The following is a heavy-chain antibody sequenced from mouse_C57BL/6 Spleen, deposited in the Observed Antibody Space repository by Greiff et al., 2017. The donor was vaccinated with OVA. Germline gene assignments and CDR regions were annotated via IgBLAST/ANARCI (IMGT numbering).Heavy chain of an antibody. CDR1: GYAFSSSW. Sequence: QVHVKQSGPELVKPGASVKISCKASGYAFSSSWMNWVKQRPGKGLEWIGRIYPGDGDTNYNGKFKGKATLTADKSSSTAYMQLSSLTSEDSAVYFGARDGNFHFDYWGKGTTRTVSS. D-gene: IGHD2-1*01. CDR2: IYPGDGDT. CDR3: ARDGNFHFDY. J-gene: IGHJ2*01. V-gene: IGHV1-82*01.